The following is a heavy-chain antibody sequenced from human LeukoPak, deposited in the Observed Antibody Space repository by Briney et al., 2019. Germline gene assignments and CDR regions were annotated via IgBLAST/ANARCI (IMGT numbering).Heavy chain of an antibody. V-gene: IGHV4-34*01. J-gene: IGHJ4*02. D-gene: IGHD2-2*02. CDR2: INHSGST. CDR1: GGSFSGYY. CDR3: ARVDGGVVPAAISSPHFDY. Sequence: PSETLSLTCAVYGGSFSGYYWSWIRQTPGKGLEWIGEINHSGSTNYNPSLKSRVTISVDTSKNQFSLKLSSVTAADTAVYYCARVDGGVVPAAISSPHFDYWGQGTLVTVSS.